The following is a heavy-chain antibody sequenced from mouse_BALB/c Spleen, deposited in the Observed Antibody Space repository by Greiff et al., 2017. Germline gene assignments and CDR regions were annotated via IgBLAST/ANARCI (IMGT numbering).Heavy chain of an antibody. V-gene: IGHV5-6*01. CDR1: GFTFSSYG. J-gene: IGHJ3*01. CDR2: ISSGGSYT. CDR3: ARQG. Sequence: EVQLKESGGDLVKPGGSLKLSCAASGFTFSSYGMSWVRQTPDKRLEWVATISSGGSYTYYPDSVKGRFTISRDNAKNTLYLQMSSLKSEDTAMYYCARQGWGQGTLVTVSA.